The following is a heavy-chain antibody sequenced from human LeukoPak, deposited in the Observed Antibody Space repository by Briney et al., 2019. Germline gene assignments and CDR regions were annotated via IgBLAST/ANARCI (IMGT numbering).Heavy chain of an antibody. CDR3: ARRSRYDILTGYYSGSHNDY. Sequence: GASVKVSCKASGYTFTSYGISWVRQAPGQGLEWMGWISAYNGNTNCAQKLQGRATMTTDTSTSTAYMELRSLRSDDTAVYYRARRSRYDILTGYYSGSHNDYWGQGTLVTVSS. J-gene: IGHJ4*02. CDR2: ISAYNGNT. V-gene: IGHV1-18*01. CDR1: GYTFTSYG. D-gene: IGHD3-9*01.